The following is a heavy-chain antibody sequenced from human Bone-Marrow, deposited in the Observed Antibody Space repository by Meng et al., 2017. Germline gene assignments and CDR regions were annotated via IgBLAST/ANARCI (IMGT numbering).Heavy chain of an antibody. V-gene: IGHV4-34*01. J-gene: IGHJ5*02. CDR2: INHSGST. CDR3: ARGSGSPEYCSSTSCHSGGWFDP. D-gene: IGHD2-2*02. CDR1: GGSFSGYY. Sequence: QVQLQQWGAGLLKPSETLSLTCAVYGGSFSGYYWSWIRQPPGKGLEWIGEINHSGSTNYNPSLKSRVTISVDTSKNQFSLKLSSVTAADTAVYYCARGSGSPEYCSSTSCHSGGWFDPWGQGTLVTVSS.